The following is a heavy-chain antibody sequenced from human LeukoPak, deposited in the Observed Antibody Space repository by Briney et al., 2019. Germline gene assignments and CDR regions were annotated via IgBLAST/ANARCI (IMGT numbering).Heavy chain of an antibody. J-gene: IGHJ4*02. CDR2: IHPEGNEK. Sequence: GGSLRLSCATSGFSFSNFWMSWVRQAPGRGLEWVANIHPEGNEKYHVESVKGRFNISRDNARNLLFLQMNGLRVEDTAVYYCARGDDFSGDHWCQGTLVTVSS. V-gene: IGHV3-7*04. CDR3: ARGDDFSGDH. D-gene: IGHD1-1*01. CDR1: GFSFSNFW.